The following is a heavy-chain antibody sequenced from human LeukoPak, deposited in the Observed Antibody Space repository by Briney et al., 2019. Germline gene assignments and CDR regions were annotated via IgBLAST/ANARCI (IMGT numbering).Heavy chain of an antibody. D-gene: IGHD4-17*01. CDR1: GFTINIYA. CDR3: AKDPNGDYVGAFDS. V-gene: IGHV3-23*01. Sequence: AESLTLSCAPSGFTINIYAMTWVRQAPGKGLEWVSSITVNGGDISYADSMKGRFTISRDNAKNTLYLQMNSLRAEDTAVYYCAKDPNGDYVGAFDSWDQGTRVTVSS. CDR2: ITVNGGDI. J-gene: IGHJ3*02.